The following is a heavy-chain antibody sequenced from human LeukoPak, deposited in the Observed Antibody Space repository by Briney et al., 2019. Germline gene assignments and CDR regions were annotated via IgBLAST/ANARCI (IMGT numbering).Heavy chain of an antibody. J-gene: IGHJ3*01. CDR2: IKSNANGGTT. Sequence: GGSLRLSCAASGFSFSDAWVSWVRQAPGRGLEWVGRIKSNANGGTTDYAAPVKGRSTISRDDSKNTLYLQMNSLKTEDTAVYYCTTNPYDFWSSQGFWGQGTMVTVSS. CDR3: TTNPYDFWSSQGF. D-gene: IGHD3-3*01. CDR1: GFSFSDAW. V-gene: IGHV3-15*01.